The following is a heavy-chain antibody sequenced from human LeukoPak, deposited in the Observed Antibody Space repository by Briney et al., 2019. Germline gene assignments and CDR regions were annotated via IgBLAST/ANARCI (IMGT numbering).Heavy chain of an antibody. CDR2: ISGSGGST. CDR1: GFTFSSYA. Sequence: PGGSLRPSCAASGFTFSSYAMSWVRQAPGKGLEWVSAISGSGGSTYYADSVKGRFTISRDNAKNSLYLQMNSLRDEDTAVYYCARQQWLVLRAFDIWGQGTMVTVSS. J-gene: IGHJ3*02. V-gene: IGHV3-23*01. D-gene: IGHD6-19*01. CDR3: ARQQWLVLRAFDI.